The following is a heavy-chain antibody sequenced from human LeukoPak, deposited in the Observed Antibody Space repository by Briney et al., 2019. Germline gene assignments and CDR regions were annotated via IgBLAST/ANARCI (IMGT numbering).Heavy chain of an antibody. V-gene: IGHV3-74*01. CDR3: GSSSTTCCDH. CDR1: GITFSANW. J-gene: IGHJ4*02. D-gene: IGHD2-2*01. Sequence: QTGGSLRLSCAASGITFSANWMHWVRQAPGKGLVWVARIDTDGTITNYADSVKGRFTISGDNAENTLYLQMNSLRADDTAVYSCGSSSTTCCDHWGQGALVTVSS. CDR2: IDTDGTIT.